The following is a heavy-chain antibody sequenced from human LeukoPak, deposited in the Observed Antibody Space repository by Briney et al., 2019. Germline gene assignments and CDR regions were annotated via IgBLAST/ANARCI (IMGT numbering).Heavy chain of an antibody. CDR3: ARDGYSSSWYKGFDY. V-gene: IGHV3-66*01. D-gene: IGHD6-13*01. J-gene: IGHJ4*02. CDR2: IYSGGST. CDR1: GFTVSSNY. Sequence: GGSLRLSCAASGFTVSSNYMSWVRQAPGKGLEWVSVIYSGGSTYYADSVKGRFTISRDNSKNTLYLQMNSLRAEDTAVYYYARDGYSSSWYKGFDYWGQGTLVTVSS.